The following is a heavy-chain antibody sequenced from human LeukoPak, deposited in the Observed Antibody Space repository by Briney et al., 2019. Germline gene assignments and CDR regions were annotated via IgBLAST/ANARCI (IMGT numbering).Heavy chain of an antibody. CDR3: ARGPYVPFPNWYFDL. D-gene: IGHD3-10*02. CDR2: INPNSGGT. J-gene: IGHJ2*01. V-gene: IGHV1-2*02. Sequence: ASVKVSCKASGYTFTGYYMHWVRQAPGQGLEWMGWINPNSGGTHYAPKFQGRVTMTRDTSISTAYMELSRMRSDDTAVYYCARGPYVPFPNWYFDLWGRGTLVTVSS. CDR1: GYTFTGYY.